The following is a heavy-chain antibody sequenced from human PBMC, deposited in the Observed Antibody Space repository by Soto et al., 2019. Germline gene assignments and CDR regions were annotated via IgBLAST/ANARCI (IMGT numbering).Heavy chain of an antibody. V-gene: IGHV3-33*01. CDR3: ARPDIVAAIGGALDC. J-gene: IGHJ4*02. CDR2: IWNDGTSR. CDR1: GFTFSNYG. Sequence: QVQLVESGGGVVQPGRSLRLSCEASGFTFSNYGMHWVRQAPGKGLAWVAVIWNDGTSRYYADSVKGRFTISRDNSKNTLFSQMNNLRAEDTAVYYCARPDIVAAIGGALDCWGQGTLVTVSS. D-gene: IGHD5-12*01.